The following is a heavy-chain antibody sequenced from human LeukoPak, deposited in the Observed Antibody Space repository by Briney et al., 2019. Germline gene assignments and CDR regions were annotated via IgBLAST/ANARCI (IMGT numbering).Heavy chain of an antibody. J-gene: IGHJ4*02. D-gene: IGHD3-10*01. CDR2: IYTSGTT. CDR3: ARDAKYYFGSRTYFFFEY. V-gene: IGHV4-4*07. CDR1: GGSFSSYY. Sequence: PSETLSLTCTVSGGSFSSYYWSWIRQPAGKVLEWIGHIYTSGTTNYNPSLKSRVTMSIDTSKNQFSLKLSSVTAADTAIYYCARDAKYYFGSRTYFFFEYWGQGTLLTVSS.